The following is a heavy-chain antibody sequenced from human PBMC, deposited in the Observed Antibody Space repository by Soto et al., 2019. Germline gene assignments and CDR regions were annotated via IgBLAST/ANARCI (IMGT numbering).Heavy chain of an antibody. CDR1: GFTFSSYA. V-gene: IGHV3-30-3*01. CDR2: ISYDGSNK. D-gene: IGHD2-2*01. J-gene: IGHJ1*01. CDR3: AVVPAAMLGYFQH. Sequence: GGSLRLSCAASGFTFSSYAMHWVRQAPGKGLEWVAVISYDGSNKYYADSVKGRFTISRDNSKNTLYLQMNSLRAEDAAVYYCAVVPAAMLGYFQHWGQGTLVTVSS.